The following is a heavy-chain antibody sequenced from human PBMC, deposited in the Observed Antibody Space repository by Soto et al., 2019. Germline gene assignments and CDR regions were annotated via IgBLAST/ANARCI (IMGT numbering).Heavy chain of an antibody. V-gene: IGHV3-11*01. CDR1: GFTFSDYY. CDR2: ISSSGSTI. Sequence: GGSLRLSCAASGFTFSDYYMSWIRQAPGKGLEWVSYISSSGSTIYYADSVKGRFTISRDNAKNSLYLQMNSLRAEDTAVYYCATEGEYYYDSSGYSRALDYSGQGTLVAVSS. J-gene: IGHJ4*02. CDR3: ATEGEYYYDSSGYSRALDY. D-gene: IGHD3-22*01.